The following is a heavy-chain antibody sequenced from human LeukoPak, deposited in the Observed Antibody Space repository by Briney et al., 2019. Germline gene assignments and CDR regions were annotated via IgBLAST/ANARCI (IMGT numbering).Heavy chain of an antibody. CDR3: ASSLYSSSWYDY. CDR2: IWSDGSNK. CDR1: GFTFSGYG. Sequence: GGSLRLSCATSGFTFSGYGMHWVRQAPGKGLEWVTVIWSDGSNKYYADSVKGRFTISRDNAKNSLYLQMNSLRAEDTAVYYCASSLYSSSWYDYWGQGTLVTVSS. J-gene: IGHJ4*02. D-gene: IGHD6-13*01. V-gene: IGHV3-33*03.